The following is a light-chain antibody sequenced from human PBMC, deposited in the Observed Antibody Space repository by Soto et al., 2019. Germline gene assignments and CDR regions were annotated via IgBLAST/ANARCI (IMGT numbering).Light chain of an antibody. J-gene: IGKJ5*01. Sequence: DIQLTQSPSYLSPSLGESVTITCRASEVISTSLAWYQVKPGKAPKLLIYDASTLESGVPSRFSAAVSGTEFSLTITSLQPEDFATYYCQQLFDSPITFGQGTRLEIK. V-gene: IGKV1-9*01. CDR1: EVISTS. CDR2: DAS. CDR3: QQLFDSPIT.